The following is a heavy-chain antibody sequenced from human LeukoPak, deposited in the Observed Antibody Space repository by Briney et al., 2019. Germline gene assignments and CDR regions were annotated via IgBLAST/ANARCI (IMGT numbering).Heavy chain of an antibody. J-gene: IGHJ4*02. CDR2: IKEDGTEK. Sequence: GGSLRLSCAVSGFTFTNYAMTWVRQTPGKGLEWVANIKEDGTEKNLVDSVKGRFTISRDNTKNLLFLEMNNLRGDDTAIYYCVRESRPGGAMGLYHNLDYWGQGTLVAVSS. CDR1: GFTFTNYA. CDR3: VRESRPGGAMGLYHNLDY. D-gene: IGHD1-1*01. V-gene: IGHV3-7*01.